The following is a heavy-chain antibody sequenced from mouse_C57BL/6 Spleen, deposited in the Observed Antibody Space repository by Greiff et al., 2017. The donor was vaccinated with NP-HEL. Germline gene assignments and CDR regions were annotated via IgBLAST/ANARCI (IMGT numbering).Heavy chain of an antibody. CDR2: INPNYGTT. J-gene: IGHJ2*01. CDR3: ARSFITTVVDYFDY. Sequence: EVQLQESGPELVKPGASVKISCKASGYSFTDYNMNWVKQSNGKSLEWIGVINPNYGTTSYNQKFKGKATLTVDQSSSTAYMQLNSLTSEDSAVYYCARSFITTVVDYFDYWGQGTTLTVSS. D-gene: IGHD1-1*01. CDR1: GYSFTDYN. V-gene: IGHV1-39*01.